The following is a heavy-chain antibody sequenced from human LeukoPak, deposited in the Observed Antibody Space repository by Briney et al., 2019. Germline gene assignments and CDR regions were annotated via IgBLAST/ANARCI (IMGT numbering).Heavy chain of an antibody. D-gene: IGHD6-6*01. J-gene: IGHJ4*02. V-gene: IGHV3-23*01. Sequence: GGSLRLSCAASGFTLGTYGMTWVRQAPGKGLEWVSAISAGDGSTYHADSVKGRLTISRDTSKGTLYLQMNSLRAEDTAIYYCAKQKDRTSSTFDYWGQGTLVTVSS. CDR2: ISAGDGST. CDR3: AKQKDRTSSTFDY. CDR1: GFTLGTYG.